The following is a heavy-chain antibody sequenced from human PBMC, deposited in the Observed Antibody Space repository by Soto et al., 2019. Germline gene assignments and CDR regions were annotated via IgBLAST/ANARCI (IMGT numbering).Heavy chain of an antibody. Sequence: QVQLQESGPGLVKPSQTLSLTCTVSGGSISSGGYYWSWIRQHPGKGLEWIGYIYYSGSTYYNPSLKSRVTRSVDTSKNQLSLKLSSVTAADTAVYYCAMEGGIVGATAADYWGQGTLVTVSS. CDR1: GGSISSGGYY. D-gene: IGHD1-26*01. J-gene: IGHJ4*02. CDR3: AMEGGIVGATAADY. CDR2: IYYSGST. V-gene: IGHV4-31*03.